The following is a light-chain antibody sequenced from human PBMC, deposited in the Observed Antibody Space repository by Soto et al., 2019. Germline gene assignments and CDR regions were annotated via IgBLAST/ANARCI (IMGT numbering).Light chain of an antibody. CDR3: QQYNKWPPIT. J-gene: IGKJ5*01. V-gene: IGKV3D-15*01. CDR2: GAS. CDR1: QSVSIH. Sequence: ETVMTQSPGTLSVSLVERATLSCMASQSVSIHLAWYQQKPGQSPRLLMYGASSRATGVPDRFSGSGSGTDFTLTITRLEHEDFAVYCCQQYNKWPPITFGQGTRLEI.